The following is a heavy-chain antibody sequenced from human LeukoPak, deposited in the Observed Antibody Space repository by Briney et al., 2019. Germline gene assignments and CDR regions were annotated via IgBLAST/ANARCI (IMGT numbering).Heavy chain of an antibody. CDR1: GFTFSSYA. V-gene: IGHV3-23*01. CDR2: ISGSGGST. Sequence: PGGSLRLSCAASGFTFSSYAMSWVRQAPGKGLEWVSAISGSGGSTYYADSAKGRFTISRDNSKNTLYLQMNSLRAEDTAVYYCAKCSGSYYYYGMDVWGQGTTVTVSS. D-gene: IGHD6-19*01. J-gene: IGHJ6*02. CDR3: AKCSGSYYYYGMDV.